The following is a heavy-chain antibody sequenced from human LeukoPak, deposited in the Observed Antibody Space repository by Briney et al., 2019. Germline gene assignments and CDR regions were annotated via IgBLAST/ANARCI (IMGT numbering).Heavy chain of an antibody. CDR3: ARVGEAKYCSSTSCSPVPFDY. J-gene: IGHJ4*02. CDR1: GGSFSGYY. V-gene: IGHV4-34*01. CDR2: INHSGST. D-gene: IGHD2-2*01. Sequence: SETLSLTCAVYGGSFSGYYWSWIRQPPGKGLEWIGEINHSGSTNYNPSLKSRVTISVDTSKNHFSLKLSSVTAADTAVYYCARVGEAKYCSSTSCSPVPFDYWGQGTLVTVSS.